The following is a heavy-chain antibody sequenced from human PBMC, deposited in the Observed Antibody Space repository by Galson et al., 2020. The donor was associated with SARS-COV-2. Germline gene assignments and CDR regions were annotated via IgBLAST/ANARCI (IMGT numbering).Heavy chain of an antibody. D-gene: IGHD1-20*01. CDR3: ARAYNWNDWFDP. V-gene: IGHV3-30*04. CDR2: ISYDGSNK. Sequence: GESLKISCAASGFTFSSYAMHWVRQAPGKGLEWVAVISYDGSNKYYADSVKGRFTISRDNSKNTLYLQMNSLRAEDTAVYYCARAYNWNDWFDPWGQGTLVTVSS. J-gene: IGHJ5*02. CDR1: GFTFSSYA.